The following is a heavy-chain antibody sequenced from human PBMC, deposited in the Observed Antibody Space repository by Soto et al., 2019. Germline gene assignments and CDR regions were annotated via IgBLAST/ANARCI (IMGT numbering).Heavy chain of an antibody. CDR1: GGTFSSYA. CDR2: IIPIFGTA. J-gene: IGHJ6*02. D-gene: IGHD1-1*01. CDR3: ASPTKPLYYYYGMDV. Sequence: QVQLVQSGAEVKKPGSSVKVSCKASGGTFSSYAISWVRQAPGQGLEWMGGIIPIFGTANYAQKFQGRVTITAEESTSTAYMELSSLRAEDTAVYYCASPTKPLYYYYGMDVWGQGTTVTVSS. V-gene: IGHV1-69*12.